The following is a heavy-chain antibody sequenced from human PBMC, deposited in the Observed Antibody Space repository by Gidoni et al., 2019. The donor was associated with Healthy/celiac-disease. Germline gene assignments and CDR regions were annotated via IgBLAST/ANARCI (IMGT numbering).Heavy chain of an antibody. CDR3: ARVGYCSSTSCSYFDY. V-gene: IGHV3-30-3*01. CDR2: ISYDGSNK. J-gene: IGHJ4*02. CDR1: GFTFSSYA. Sequence: QVQLVESGGGVVQPGRSLSLSCAASGFTFSSYAMHWVRQAPGKGLEWVAVISYDGSNKYYADSVKGRFTISRDNSKNTLYLQMNSLRAEDTAVYYCARVGYCSSTSCSYFDYWGQGTLVTVSS. D-gene: IGHD2-2*01.